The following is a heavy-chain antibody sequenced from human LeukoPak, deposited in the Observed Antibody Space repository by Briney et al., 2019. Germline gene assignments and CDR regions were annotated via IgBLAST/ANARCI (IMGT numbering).Heavy chain of an antibody. Sequence: GGSLRLSCAASGFTLSNSYMAWVRQAPGKGLEWVSLIYSGGSTYYSDSVKGRFTISRDTSKNTLSLQMNSLRVEDTAVYYCARGHSSASYDLRYWGQGTLVTVSS. V-gene: IGHV3-53*01. CDR2: IYSGGST. J-gene: IGHJ4*02. CDR3: ARGHSSASYDLRY. D-gene: IGHD3-10*01. CDR1: GFTLSNSY.